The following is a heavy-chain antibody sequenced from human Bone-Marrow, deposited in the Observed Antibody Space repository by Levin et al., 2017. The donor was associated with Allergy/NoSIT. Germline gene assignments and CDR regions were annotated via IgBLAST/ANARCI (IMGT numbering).Heavy chain of an antibody. CDR1: GYSFTNDW. CDR3: ARELVTPPYYYYYMDV. V-gene: IGHV5-51*01. D-gene: IGHD1-1*01. CDR2: INLADSDT. J-gene: IGHJ6*03. Sequence: GESLKISCKGSGYSFTNDWIGWVRQMPGKGLEWMGIINLADSDTRYSPPFEGQVIISADKSINTAYLQWRSLKASDTAMYYCARELVTPPYYYYYMDVWGQGTTVTVSS.